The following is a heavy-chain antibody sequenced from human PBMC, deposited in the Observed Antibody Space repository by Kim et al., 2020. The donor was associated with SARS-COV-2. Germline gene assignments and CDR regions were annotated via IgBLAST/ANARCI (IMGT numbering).Heavy chain of an antibody. CDR2: IWYDGSNK. D-gene: IGHD6-19*01. CDR1: GFTFSSYG. CDR3: AKGRGGWQGWFDP. V-gene: IGHV3-33*06. Sequence: GGSLRLSCAASGFTFSSYGMHWVRQAPGKGLEWVAVIWYDGSNKYYADSVKGRFTISRDNSKNTLYLQMNSLRAEDTAVYYCAKGRGGWQGWFDPWGQGTLVTVSS. J-gene: IGHJ5*02.